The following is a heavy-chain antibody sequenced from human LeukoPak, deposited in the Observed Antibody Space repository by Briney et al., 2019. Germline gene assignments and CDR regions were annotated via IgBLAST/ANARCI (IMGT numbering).Heavy chain of an antibody. V-gene: IGHV3-30*18. D-gene: IGHD6-13*01. Sequence: PGGSLRLSCTASGFTFSTYGMHWVRQAPGKGLEWVAVISYDGNNKYYADSMKGRFTISRDNPKNTLYLQMSSLRAEDTAVYHCAKDMRTTSWYGIDYWGQGTLVTVSS. J-gene: IGHJ4*02. CDR3: AKDMRTTSWYGIDY. CDR2: ISYDGNNK. CDR1: GFTFSTYG.